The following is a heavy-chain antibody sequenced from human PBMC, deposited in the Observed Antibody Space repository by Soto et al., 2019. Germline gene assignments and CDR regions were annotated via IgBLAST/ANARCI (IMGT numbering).Heavy chain of an antibody. CDR2: IIPIFGIT. D-gene: IGHD1-1*01. CDR1: GGTFSGYA. V-gene: IGHV1-69*01. CDR3: ARDPRSITGTTSSEDFQH. Sequence: QAQLMQSGAEVKEPGSSVKVSCKASGGTFSGYAISWVRQAPGQGLEWLGGIIPIFGITNYAQKFQNRLTIAADESSATVYMDLRSLTSEESAIYSCARDPRSITGTTSSEDFQHWGQGTLVSVS. J-gene: IGHJ1*01.